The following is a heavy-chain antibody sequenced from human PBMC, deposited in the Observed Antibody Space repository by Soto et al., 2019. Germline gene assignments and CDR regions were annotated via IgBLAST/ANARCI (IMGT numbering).Heavy chain of an antibody. CDR3: ARERHGYSSGWYSWDFDY. J-gene: IGHJ4*02. CDR2: ISGYNGNT. CDR1: GYTFRSYG. D-gene: IGHD6-19*01. V-gene: IGHV1-18*01. Sequence: GASVKVSCKASGYTFRSYGISWVRQAPGQGLEWMGWISGYNGNTHYSQKFQGKVTMTTDTSTSTAYMELRSLRSDDTAVYYCARERHGYSSGWYSWDFDYWGQGTLVTVSS.